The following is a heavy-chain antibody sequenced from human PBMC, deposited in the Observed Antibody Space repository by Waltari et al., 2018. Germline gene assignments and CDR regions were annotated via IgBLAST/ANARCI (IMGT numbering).Heavy chain of an antibody. J-gene: IGHJ6*02. CDR2: INPSGGST. V-gene: IGHV1-46*01. CDR1: EYTFTSSY. D-gene: IGHD2-21*01. CDR3: ARDTGALWMDV. Sequence: QVQLVQSGAEVKKPGASVKISCKTSEYTFTSSYIHWVRQAPGQGLEWMGIINPSGGSTSYAQKCQGRVTMTRDTSTSTVYMELSSLRSEDTAVYHCARDTGALWMDVWGQGTTVTVSS.